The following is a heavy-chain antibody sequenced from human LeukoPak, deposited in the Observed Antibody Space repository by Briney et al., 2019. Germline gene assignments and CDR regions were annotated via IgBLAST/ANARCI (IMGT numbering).Heavy chain of an antibody. J-gene: IGHJ6*02. CDR1: GFTFSSYE. V-gene: IGHV3-48*03. Sequence: PGGSLRLSCAASGFTFSSYEMNWVRQAPGKGLEWVSYISSSGSTIYYADSVKGRFTISRDNAKNSLYLQMNSLRAEDTAVYYCAREPVVVLAAKGGYYYYGMDVWGQGTTVTVSS. D-gene: IGHD2-2*01. CDR2: ISSSGSTI. CDR3: AREPVVVLAAKGGYYYYGMDV.